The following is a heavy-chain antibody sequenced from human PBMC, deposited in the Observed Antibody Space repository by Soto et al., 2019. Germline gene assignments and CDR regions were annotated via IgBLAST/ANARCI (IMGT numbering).Heavy chain of an antibody. J-gene: IGHJ3*02. CDR3: ARWYYYDSSGYYQTPYAFAI. CDR1: GFTFSSYS. V-gene: IGHV3-21*01. CDR2: ISSSSSYI. Sequence: GSLRLSCAASGFTFSSYSMNWVRQAPGKGLEWVSSISSSSSYIYYADSVNGRFTISRDNAKNSLYLQMNSLRAEDTAVYYCARWYYYDSSGYYQTPYAFAIWGQGTMVTVSS. D-gene: IGHD3-22*01.